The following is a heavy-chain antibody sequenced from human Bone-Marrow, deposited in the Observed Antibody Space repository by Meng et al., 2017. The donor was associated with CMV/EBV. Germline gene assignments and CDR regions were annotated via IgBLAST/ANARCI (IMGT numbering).Heavy chain of an antibody. V-gene: IGHV3-30-3*01. CDR2: ISYDGSNK. CDR3: AREREARYDFWSGSVRY. D-gene: IGHD3-3*01. Sequence: GGSLRLSCAASGFTFSSYAMHWVRQAPGKGLEWVAVISYDGSNKYYADSVKGRFTISRDNSKNTLYLQMNSLRAEDTAVYYCAREREARYDFWSGSVRYWGQGTLVTVSS. CDR1: GFTFSSYA. J-gene: IGHJ4*02.